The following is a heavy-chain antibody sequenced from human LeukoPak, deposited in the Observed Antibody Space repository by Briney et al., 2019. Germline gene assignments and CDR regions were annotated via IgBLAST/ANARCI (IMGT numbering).Heavy chain of an antibody. CDR2: IAGSDGFT. CDR1: GFPFSSYA. Sequence: GGSLRLSCAASGFPFSSYAMNWVRQAPGKGLEWVSVIAGSDGFTQYADSVKGRLTISRDNSKNTVYLQMNRLRVEDTALYYCVRSLDYWGQGTLVTVSS. CDR3: VRSLDY. J-gene: IGHJ4*02. V-gene: IGHV3-23*01.